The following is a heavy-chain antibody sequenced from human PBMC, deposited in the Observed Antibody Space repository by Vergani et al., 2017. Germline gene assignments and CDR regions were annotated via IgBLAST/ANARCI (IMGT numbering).Heavy chain of an antibody. CDR2: IYYSGST. CDR3: ARLYPYYYDSSGYYYVGTWEY. CDR1: GGSISSSSYY. Sequence: QLQLQESGPGLVKPSETLSLTCTVSGGSISSSSYYWGWIRQPPGKGLEWIGSIYYSGSTYYNPSLKSRVTISVDTSKNQFSLKLSSVTAADTAVYYCARLYPYYYDSSGYYYVGTWEYWGQGILVTVSS. V-gene: IGHV4-39*01. J-gene: IGHJ4*02. D-gene: IGHD3-22*01.